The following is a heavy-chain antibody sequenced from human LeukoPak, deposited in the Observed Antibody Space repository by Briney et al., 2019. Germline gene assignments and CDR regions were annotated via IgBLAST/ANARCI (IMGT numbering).Heavy chain of an antibody. D-gene: IGHD6-25*01. J-gene: IGHJ4*02. Sequence: ASVKVSCKASGYSFTSYYMHWVRQAPGPGPEWMGMIDPSRGITSYVQRFQGRVTMTRDTSTNTVYMELRSLTSEDTAVYYCARGPNSSGFYFFDYWGQGTLVTVSS. CDR3: ARGPNSSGFYFFDY. V-gene: IGHV1-46*01. CDR2: IDPSRGIT. CDR1: GYSFTSYY.